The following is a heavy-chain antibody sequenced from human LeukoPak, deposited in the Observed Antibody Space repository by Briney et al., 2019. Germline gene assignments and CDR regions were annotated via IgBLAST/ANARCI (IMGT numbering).Heavy chain of an antibody. CDR1: GDNVSSNSLA. Sequence: SQTLSLTCAISGDNVSSNSLAWNWIRQSPSRGLEWLGRTYYRSKWYTDYAVSVKGRITVNPDTSKNQFSLQLNPVTPEDTAVYYCAGGGGYCTTTICYSAWFGPWGQGTLVTVSS. CDR2: TYYRSKWYT. D-gene: IGHD2-2*01. J-gene: IGHJ5*02. V-gene: IGHV6-1*01. CDR3: AGGGGYCTTTICYSAWFGP.